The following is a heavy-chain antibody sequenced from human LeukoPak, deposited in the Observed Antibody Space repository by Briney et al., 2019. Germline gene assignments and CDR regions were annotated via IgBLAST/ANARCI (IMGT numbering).Heavy chain of an antibody. V-gene: IGHV3-23*01. D-gene: IGHD2-2*01. Sequence: GGPLRLSCAASGFTFSSYAMSWVRQAPGKGLEWVSGISGSGGSTYYADSVKGRFTISRDNTKNTLYLQMNSLRAEDTAVYYCAKDRHAPGRYCSSTSCFPFDSWGQGTLVTVSS. CDR1: GFTFSSYA. J-gene: IGHJ5*01. CDR3: AKDRHAPGRYCSSTSCFPFDS. CDR2: ISGSGGST.